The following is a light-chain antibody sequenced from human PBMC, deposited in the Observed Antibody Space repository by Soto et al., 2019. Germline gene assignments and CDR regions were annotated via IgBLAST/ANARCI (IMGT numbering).Light chain of an antibody. CDR2: DVS. V-gene: IGLV2-14*03. CDR3: SLYTSSNTLV. CDR1: SSDVGGYNY. J-gene: IGLJ2*01. Sequence: QSALTQPASVSGSPGQSITISCIGTSSDVGGYNYVSWYQQHPGKAPKLMIYDVSNRPSGVSNRFSGSKSGNTASLAISGLQAEDEADYYCSLYTSSNTLVFGGGTQLTVL.